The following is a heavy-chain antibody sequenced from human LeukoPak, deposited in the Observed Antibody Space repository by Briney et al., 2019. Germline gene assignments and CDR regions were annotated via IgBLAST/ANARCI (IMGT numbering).Heavy chain of an antibody. V-gene: IGHV3-23*01. CDR1: GFTFSTYA. CDR2: ISGTGGFT. J-gene: IGHJ4*02. Sequence: GGSLRLSCAASGFTFSTYAMSWVRQAPGKGLEWVPAISGTGGFTYYADSVKGRFTISRDNSNNTLYLQINSLRAEDTAVYYCAKEPRDCTGGTCYSVGGYYFHYCGQGTLVTVSS. D-gene: IGHD2-15*01. CDR3: AKEPRDCTGGTCYSVGGYYFHY.